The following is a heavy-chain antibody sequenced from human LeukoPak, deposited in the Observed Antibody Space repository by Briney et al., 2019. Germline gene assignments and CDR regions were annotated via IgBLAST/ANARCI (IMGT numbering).Heavy chain of an antibody. CDR2: VGHSGLT. Sequence: SETLSLTCALYGGSFSGYYGLWVRQAPGKGLEWLGEVGHSGLTNYKPSLKSRPTISLDMSKNQFSLRLTSVTAADTAVYYCARDGGPNNYWFDPWGQGTLVTVSS. V-gene: IGHV4-34*01. D-gene: IGHD4-23*01. J-gene: IGHJ5*02. CDR1: GGSFSGYY. CDR3: ARDGGPNNYWFDP.